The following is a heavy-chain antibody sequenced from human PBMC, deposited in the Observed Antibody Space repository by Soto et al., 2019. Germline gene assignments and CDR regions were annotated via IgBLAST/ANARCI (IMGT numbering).Heavy chain of an antibody. Sequence: QVQLVQSGAEVKKPGASVKVSCKASGYTFTSYGIRWVRQAPGQGLEWMGWISAYNGNTNYAQKLQGRVTLSTDTYTNTAYMERRSLRADDTAVYYCARDCSCGSCYVDYWGQGTLVTVSS. J-gene: IGHJ4*02. CDR3: ARDCSCGSCYVDY. D-gene: IGHD2-15*01. V-gene: IGHV1-18*01. CDR2: ISAYNGNT. CDR1: GYTFTSYG.